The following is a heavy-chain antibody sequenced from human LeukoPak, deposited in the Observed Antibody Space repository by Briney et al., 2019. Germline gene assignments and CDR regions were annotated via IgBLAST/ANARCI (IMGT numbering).Heavy chain of an antibody. J-gene: IGHJ4*02. D-gene: IGHD1-26*01. Sequence: SETLSLTCTVSGGSISSYYWIWIRQPAGKGLEWIGRIYTSGSTSYNASLKSRVSMSVDTSKNQFSLKLSSVTAADTAVFYCARENSGSYREFDYWGQGTLVTVSS. CDR2: IYTSGST. CDR1: GGSISSYY. CDR3: ARENSGSYREFDY. V-gene: IGHV4-4*07.